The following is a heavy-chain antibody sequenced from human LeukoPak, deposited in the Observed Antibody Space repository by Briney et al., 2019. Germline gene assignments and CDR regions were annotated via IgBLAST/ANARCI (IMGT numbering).Heavy chain of an antibody. CDR3: AISDILTGYYFDY. CDR2: IYYSGST. J-gene: IGHJ4*02. Sequence: PSETLSLTCTVSGGSLSSYYWSWIRQPPGKGLEWIGYIYYSGSTNYNPSLKSRVTISVDTSKNQFSLKLSSVTAADTAVYYCAISDILTGYYFDYWGQGTLVTVSS. D-gene: IGHD3-9*01. V-gene: IGHV4-59*01. CDR1: GGSLSSYY.